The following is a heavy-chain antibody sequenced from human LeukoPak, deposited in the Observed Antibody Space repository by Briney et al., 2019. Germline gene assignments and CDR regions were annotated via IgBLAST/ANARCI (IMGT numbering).Heavy chain of an antibody. CDR1: GGSISSYY. CDR3: ARRMPAGTVDY. J-gene: IGHJ4*02. V-gene: IGHV4-59*01. Sequence: SETLSLTCTVSGGSISSYYWSWVRQPPGKGLEWIGYIYYSGSTNYNPSLKGRVSISVDTSKNQFSLKLGSVTAADTAVYYCARRMPAGTVDYWGQGTLVTVSS. D-gene: IGHD6-19*01. CDR2: IYYSGST.